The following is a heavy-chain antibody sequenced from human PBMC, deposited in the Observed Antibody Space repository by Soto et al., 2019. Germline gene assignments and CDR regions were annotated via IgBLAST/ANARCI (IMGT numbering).Heavy chain of an antibody. V-gene: IGHV3-23*01. CDR2: ISDSGGSA. J-gene: IGHJ4*02. D-gene: IGHD4-17*01. CDR3: AKDVSYGGKRPYYFDY. CDR1: GFTFSNYA. Sequence: EVQLLESGGGLVQPGGSLRLSCAASGFTFSNYAMSWVRQAPGKGLEWVSGISDSGGSAYNADSVKGRFTISRDNAKSTLYLQMNGLRAEDTAVYYCAKDVSYGGKRPYYFDYWGQGTLVTVSS.